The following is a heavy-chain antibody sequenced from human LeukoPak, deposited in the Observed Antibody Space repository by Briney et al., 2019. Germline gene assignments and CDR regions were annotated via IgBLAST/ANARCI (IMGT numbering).Heavy chain of an antibody. CDR2: ISSSGSTI. CDR3: ARVRGNWEYYFDY. Sequence: SLKLCKTPAGLTFSHYYKSRTRQATWERQNWLSYISSSGSTIYYADSVKGRFTISRDNAKNSLYLQMNSLRGEDTAVYYCARVRGNWEYYFDYWGQGTLVTVSS. D-gene: IGHD1-26*01. V-gene: IGHV3-11*01. CDR1: GLTFSHYY. J-gene: IGHJ4*02.